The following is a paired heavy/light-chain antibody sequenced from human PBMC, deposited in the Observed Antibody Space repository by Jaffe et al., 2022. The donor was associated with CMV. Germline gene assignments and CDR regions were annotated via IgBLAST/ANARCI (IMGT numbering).Heavy chain of an antibody. D-gene: IGHD3-3*01. J-gene: IGHJ3*02. V-gene: IGHV3-9*01. CDR3: AKDISGRRRVTIFGVVRGPDAFDI. CDR1: GFTFDDYA. Sequence: EVQLVESGGGLVQPGRSLRLSCAASGFTFDDYAMHWVRQAPGKGLEWVSGISWNSGSIGYADSVKGRFTISRDNAKNSLYLQMNSLRAEDTALYYCAKDISGRRRVTIFGVVRGPDAFDIWGQGTMVTVSS. CDR2: ISWNSGSI.
Light chain of an antibody. CDR2: GKN. Sequence: SSELTQDPAVSVALGQTVRITCQGDSLRSYYASWYQQKPGQAPVLVIYGKNNRPSGIPDRFSGSSSGNTASLTITGAQAEDEADYYCNSRDSSGNHLRVFGGGTKLTVL. J-gene: IGLJ2*01. CDR1: SLRSYY. V-gene: IGLV3-19*01. CDR3: NSRDSSGNHLRV.